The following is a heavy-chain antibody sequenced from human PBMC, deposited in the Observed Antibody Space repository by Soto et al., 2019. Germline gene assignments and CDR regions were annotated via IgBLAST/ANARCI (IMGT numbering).Heavy chain of an antibody. J-gene: IGHJ1*01. D-gene: IGHD3-22*01. CDR1: GYTFTSYY. V-gene: IGHV1-69*13. CDR3: ARGEAYYDSSGYYPKTKYFQH. Sequence: GASVKVSCKASGYTFTSYYMHWVRQAPGQGLEWMGGIIPIFGTANYAQKFQGRVTITADESTSTAYMELSSLRSEDTAVYYCARGEAYYDSSGYYPKTKYFQHWGQGTLVTVSS. CDR2: IIPIFGTA.